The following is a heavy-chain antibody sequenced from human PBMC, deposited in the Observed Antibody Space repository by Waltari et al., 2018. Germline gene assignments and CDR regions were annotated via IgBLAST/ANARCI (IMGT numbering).Heavy chain of an antibody. D-gene: IGHD1-7*01. CDR2: IIPIFGTA. Sequence: QVQLVQSGAEVKKPGSSVKVSCKASGGTFSSYAISWVRQATGQGLEWMGGIIPIFGTANDAQKFQGRVTMTTDESTSTAYMELSSLRSEDTAVYYCARDKLELHYYYGMDVWGQGTTVTVSS. CDR3: ARDKLELHYYYGMDV. CDR1: GGTFSSYA. J-gene: IGHJ6*02. V-gene: IGHV1-69*05.